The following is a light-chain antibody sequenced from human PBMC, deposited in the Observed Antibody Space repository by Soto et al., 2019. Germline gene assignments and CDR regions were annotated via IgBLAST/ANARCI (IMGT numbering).Light chain of an antibody. CDR1: SSNIGRNA. Sequence: QSVLTQPPSASGTPGQRVTFSCSGSSSNIGRNAVVWFQQLPGTAPKLFIYSNNQRPSGVADRFSGSRSGTSASLAISGLQSEDEADYFCAAWDDSLNGLWVFGGGTKLTVL. J-gene: IGLJ3*02. CDR3: AAWDDSLNGLWV. CDR2: SNN. V-gene: IGLV1-44*01.